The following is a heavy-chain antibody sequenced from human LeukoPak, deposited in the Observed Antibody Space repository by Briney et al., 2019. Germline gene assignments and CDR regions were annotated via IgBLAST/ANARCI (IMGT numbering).Heavy chain of an antibody. CDR2: ISSSGDSA. Sequence: GGSLRLSCAASGFTFTTYAMSWVRQAPGKGLEWVSFISSSGDSAYYADSAKGRFTISRDNSKNTLYLQMNSLRAEDTAVYYCAKDKSIATRPNFDYWGQGTLVTVSS. J-gene: IGHJ4*02. V-gene: IGHV3-23*01. CDR3: AKDKSIATRPNFDY. D-gene: IGHD6-6*01. CDR1: GFTFTTYA.